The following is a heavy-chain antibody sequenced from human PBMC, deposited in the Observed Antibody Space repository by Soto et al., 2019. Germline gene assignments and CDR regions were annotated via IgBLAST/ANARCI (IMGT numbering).Heavy chain of an antibody. J-gene: IGHJ6*02. CDR1: GYTLTELS. V-gene: IGHV1-24*01. CDR2: FDPEDGET. Sequence: ASVKVSCKVSGYTLTELSMHWVRQAPGKGLEWMGGFDPEDGETIYAQKFQGRVTMTEDTSTDTAYMELSSLRSEDTAVYYCATGRGYSYPRAYYYYYYGMDVWGQGTTVTSP. D-gene: IGHD5-18*01. CDR3: ATGRGYSYPRAYYYYYYGMDV.